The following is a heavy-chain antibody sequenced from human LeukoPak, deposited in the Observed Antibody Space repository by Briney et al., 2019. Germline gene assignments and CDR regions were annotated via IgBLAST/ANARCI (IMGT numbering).Heavy chain of an antibody. J-gene: IGHJ4*02. Sequence: SGGSLRLSCAASGFTFSSYWMSWVRQAPGKGLGWVATIKQDGREKYYVDSVKGRFTISRHNAKNSLYLQMNSLKAEDTAVYYCARGDYYDSSGYHSDDYWGQGTLVTVSS. CDR2: IKQDGREK. D-gene: IGHD3-22*01. V-gene: IGHV3-7*01. CDR1: GFTFSSYW. CDR3: ARGDYYDSSGYHSDDY.